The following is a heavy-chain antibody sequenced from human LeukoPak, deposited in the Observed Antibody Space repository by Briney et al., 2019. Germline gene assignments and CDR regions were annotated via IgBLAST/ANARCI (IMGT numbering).Heavy chain of an antibody. CDR2: IYYTGTT. Sequence: PSETLSLTCTGSGVSISSSSYYWAWIRQPPGKGLEWIGSIYYTGTTYYNASLKSRVTISVDTSMNQLSLRLISGTAADTAVYYCARVVRGYSGYSGRLIDYWGQGTPVTVSS. CDR3: ARVVRGYSGYSGRLIDY. J-gene: IGHJ4*02. V-gene: IGHV4-39*01. D-gene: IGHD5-12*01. CDR1: GVSISSSSYY.